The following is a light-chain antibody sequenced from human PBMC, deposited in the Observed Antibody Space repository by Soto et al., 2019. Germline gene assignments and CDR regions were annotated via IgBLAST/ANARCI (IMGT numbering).Light chain of an antibody. V-gene: IGLV1-40*01. CDR3: QFYDSSLSGFYV. CDR2: GNS. J-gene: IGLJ1*01. Sequence: QSVLTQPPSVSGAPGQSVTISCTGSSSNIVAGYDVHWYQQLPGTAPKLLIYGNSNRPSGVPDRFSGSKSGTSASLAITGMQAEDEADYDCQFYDSSLSGFYVFGTGTKVTVI. CDR1: SSNIVAGYD.